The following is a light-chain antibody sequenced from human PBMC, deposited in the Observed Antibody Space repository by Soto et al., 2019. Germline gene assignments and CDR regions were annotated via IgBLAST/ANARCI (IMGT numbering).Light chain of an antibody. J-gene: IGKJ3*01. CDR3: HQYNSYPFP. Sequence: DIQMTQSPSTLSASVGDRVTITCRASQRISSWLAWYQQKPGKAPKLLIYKASSLESGVPLRFSGSGSGTELTITIRSLQPDAFATYSCHQYNSYPFPFGPGTKVDIK. CDR2: KAS. CDR1: QRISSW. V-gene: IGKV1-5*03.